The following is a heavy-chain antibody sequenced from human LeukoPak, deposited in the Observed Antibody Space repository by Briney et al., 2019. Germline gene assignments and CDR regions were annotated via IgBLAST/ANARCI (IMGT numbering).Heavy chain of an antibody. D-gene: IGHD6-19*01. Sequence: SSETLSLTCAVYGGSFSGYYWSWIRQPPGKGLEWIGEINHSGGTNYNPSLKSRVTISVDTSKNQFSLKLSSVTAADTAVYYCARGRGSGWYNWFDPWGQGTLVTVSS. CDR2: INHSGGT. V-gene: IGHV4-34*01. CDR3: ARGRGSGWYNWFDP. CDR1: GGSFSGYY. J-gene: IGHJ5*02.